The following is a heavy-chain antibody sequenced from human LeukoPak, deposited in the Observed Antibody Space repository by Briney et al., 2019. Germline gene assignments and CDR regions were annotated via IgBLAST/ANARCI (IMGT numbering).Heavy chain of an antibody. V-gene: IGHV3-23*01. Sequence: PGGSLRLSCAASGFTFSSYAMSWVRQAPGKGLEWVSAISGSGGSTYYADSVKGRFTISRDNSKNTLYLQMNSLRAEDTALYHCAREGDSGSYGYNWFDPWGQGTLVTVSS. CDR2: ISGSGGST. D-gene: IGHD1-26*01. CDR1: GFTFSSYA. J-gene: IGHJ5*02. CDR3: AREGDSGSYGYNWFDP.